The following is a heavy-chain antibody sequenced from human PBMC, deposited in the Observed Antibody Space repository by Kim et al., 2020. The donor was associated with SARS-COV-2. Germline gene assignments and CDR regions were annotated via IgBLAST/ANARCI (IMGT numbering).Heavy chain of an antibody. V-gene: IGHV1-24*01. Sequence: ASVKVSCKVSGYTLTELSMHWVRQAPGKGLEWMGGFDPEDGETIYAQKFQGRVTMTEDTSTDTAYMELSSLRSEDTAVYYCATAPVVVVPAAIGKIPGVGDDYSYYDMDVWGQGTTVTVSS. D-gene: IGHD2-2*01. CDR1: GYTLTELS. CDR2: FDPEDGET. CDR3: ATAPVVVVPAAIGKIPGVGDDYSYYDMDV. J-gene: IGHJ6*02.